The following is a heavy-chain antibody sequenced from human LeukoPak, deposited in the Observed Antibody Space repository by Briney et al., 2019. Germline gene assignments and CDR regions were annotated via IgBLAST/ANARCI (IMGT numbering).Heavy chain of an antibody. J-gene: IGHJ3*01. CDR3: VRASVDSGGAFDV. CDR1: GGSISPYY. V-gene: IGHV4-59*01. Sequence: SETLSLTCTVSGGSISPYYWSWIRQPPGKGLEWIGYIYYTGSGSTSHNPSLESRVTTSRDTPKNQFSLTLSSMTAADTATYYCVRASVDSGGAFDVWGQGTVVTVSS. D-gene: IGHD5-12*01. CDR2: IYYTGSGST.